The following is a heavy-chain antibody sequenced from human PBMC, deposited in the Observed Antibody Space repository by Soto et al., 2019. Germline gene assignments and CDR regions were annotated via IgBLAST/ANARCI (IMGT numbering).Heavy chain of an antibody. J-gene: IGHJ6*02. D-gene: IGHD4-17*01. Sequence: GGSLRLSCAASGFTFSSYSMNWVRQAPGKGLEWVSYISSSSSTIYYADSVKGRFTISRDNAKNSLYLQMNSLRDEDTAVYYCARDYVYGGNSDGVDYHYYYGMDVWGQGTTVTVSS. V-gene: IGHV3-48*02. CDR2: ISSSSSTI. CDR3: ARDYVYGGNSDGVDYHYYYGMDV. CDR1: GFTFSSYS.